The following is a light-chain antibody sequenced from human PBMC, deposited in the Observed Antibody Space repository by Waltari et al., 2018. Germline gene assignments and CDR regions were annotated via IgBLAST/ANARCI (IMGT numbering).Light chain of an antibody. Sequence: DIQMTQSPSSLSASVGDRVTITCRASQSIRSYLNWYQQKPGKAPKLLIYDSSNLQSGVPSRFSGSGSGTDFTLTISRLQAEDFAAYFCQQSYSTPLTFGGGAKVEIK. J-gene: IGKJ4*01. CDR3: QQSYSTPLT. V-gene: IGKV1-39*01. CDR1: QSIRSY. CDR2: DSS.